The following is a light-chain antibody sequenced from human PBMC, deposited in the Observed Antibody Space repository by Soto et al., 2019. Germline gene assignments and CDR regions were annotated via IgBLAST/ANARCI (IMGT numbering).Light chain of an antibody. CDR1: QSISSY. J-gene: IGKJ1*01. Sequence: DIQMTQSPSSLSASVGDRVTITCRASQSISSYLNWYQQKPGKVPKLLIYAASSLQGGVPSRFSGSGSGTDSTLTISSLQPEDFATYYCQQSFSAPWTFGQGTKVDI. CDR2: AAS. V-gene: IGKV1-39*01. CDR3: QQSFSAPWT.